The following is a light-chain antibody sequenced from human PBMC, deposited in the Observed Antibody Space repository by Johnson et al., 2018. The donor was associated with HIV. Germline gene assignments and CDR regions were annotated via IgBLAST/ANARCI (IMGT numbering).Light chain of an antibody. CDR2: DNN. V-gene: IGLV1-51*01. J-gene: IGLJ1*01. Sequence: QSVLTQPPSVSAAPGQKVDISCSGSSSNIESDYVSWYQQLPGTAPKLLIYDNNKRPSGIPDRFFGSKSGTSATLGITGLQTGDEADYYCGTWDSSLYAYVFGTGTKVTVL. CDR1: SSNIESDY. CDR3: GTWDSSLYAYV.